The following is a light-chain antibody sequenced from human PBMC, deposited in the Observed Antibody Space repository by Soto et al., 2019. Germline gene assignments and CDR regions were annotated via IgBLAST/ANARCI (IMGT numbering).Light chain of an antibody. J-gene: IGKJ1*01. Sequence: MVLTQSPATLSSFPGYGFTLSARASQYINTRLAWYQHRPGQAPRLLIYQTSIRAAGIPARFSASGSGTDFTLTISDVQPEDFALYYCHQRQSWPRTFGQGTKVDIK. CDR2: QTS. CDR1: QYINTR. CDR3: HQRQSWPRT. V-gene: IGKV3-11*01.